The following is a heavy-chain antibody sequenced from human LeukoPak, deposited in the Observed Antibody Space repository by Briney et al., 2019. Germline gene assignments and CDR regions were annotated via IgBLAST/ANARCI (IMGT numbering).Heavy chain of an antibody. D-gene: IGHD2-15*01. CDR1: GFTFSTFA. CDR3: AKCGDPGCSGGSCYCRDAFDI. J-gene: IGHJ3*02. V-gene: IGHV3-23*01. CDR2: ISETGRST. Sequence: GGSLRLSCVASGFTFSTFAMSWVRQAPGKGLEWVSTISETGRSTYYADSVKGQFTISRDNSKNTLYLQMNSLRAEDTAVYYCAKCGDPGCSGGSCYCRDAFDIWGQGTMVTVSS.